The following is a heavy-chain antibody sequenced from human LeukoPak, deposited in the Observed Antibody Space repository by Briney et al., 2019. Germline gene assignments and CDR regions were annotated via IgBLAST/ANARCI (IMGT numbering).Heavy chain of an antibody. CDR3: AKVNAPPYSSSSGAFDI. CDR2: IRYDGSNK. V-gene: IGHV3-30*02. D-gene: IGHD6-6*01. CDR1: GFTFSSYG. Sequence: PGGSLRLSCAASGFTFSSYGMHWVRQAPGKGLEWVAFIRYDGSNKYYADSVKGRFTISRDNSKNTLYLQMNSLRAEDTAVYYCAKVNAPPYSSSSGAFDIWGQGTMVTVSS. J-gene: IGHJ3*02.